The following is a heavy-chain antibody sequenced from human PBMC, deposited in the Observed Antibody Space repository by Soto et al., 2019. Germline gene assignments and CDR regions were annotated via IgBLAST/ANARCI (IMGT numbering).Heavy chain of an antibody. CDR2: IIPIFDIT. CDR3: ARSLLGDYYDSDGLDN. CDR1: GGPYSKYS. D-gene: IGHD3-22*01. V-gene: IGHV1-69*02. Sequence: QVQLVQSGTEVKKPGSSVTVSCKASGGPYSKYSISWVRQAPGQGLVWMGRIIPIFDITNYAQKFQGRVTITADKSTSTVYMDLSSLRSEDTAVYYCARSLLGDYYDSDGLDNWGQGTLVTVSS. J-gene: IGHJ4*02.